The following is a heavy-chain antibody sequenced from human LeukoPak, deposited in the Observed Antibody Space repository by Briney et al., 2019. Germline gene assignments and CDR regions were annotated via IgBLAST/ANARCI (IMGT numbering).Heavy chain of an antibody. CDR1: GGSIGSYY. CDR3: ARSNWYEYFDN. D-gene: IGHD1-20*01. V-gene: IGHV4-4*09. CDR2: VYTSGST. Sequence: SETLSLTCTGSGGSIGSYYWSWIRQPPGKGLEWIGYVYTSGSTNYNPSFKSRVTISADTSKNQFSLRLTSVTAADTALYYCARSNWYEYFDNWGQGTLVTVSS. J-gene: IGHJ4*02.